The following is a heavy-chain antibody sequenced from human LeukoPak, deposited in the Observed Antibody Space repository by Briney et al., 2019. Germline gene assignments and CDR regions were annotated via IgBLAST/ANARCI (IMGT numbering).Heavy chain of an antibody. Sequence: ASVKVSCKASGYTFTGYTTHWVRQAPGQGLEWMGWINSNSGGTKYAQKFQGRVTMTSDTSISTAYMELSRLRSDNTAVYYCARDLYGGTSATFDYWGQGTLVTVSS. CDR2: INSNSGGT. CDR3: ARDLYGGTSATFDY. J-gene: IGHJ4*02. V-gene: IGHV1-2*02. D-gene: IGHD4-23*01. CDR1: GYTFTGYT.